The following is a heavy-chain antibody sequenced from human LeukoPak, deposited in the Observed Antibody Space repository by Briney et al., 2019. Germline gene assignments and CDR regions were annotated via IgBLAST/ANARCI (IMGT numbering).Heavy chain of an antibody. CDR1: GYSFSNYW. J-gene: IGHJ6*03. CDR3: ARQLPAGPTAYYYYYMDV. D-gene: IGHD4-11*01. V-gene: IGHV5-51*01. Sequence: GESLKISCKGSGYSFSNYWIAGVRQMPGKGLEWLGIIYPDDSNTRYSPSFQGQATISADKSISIASLQWSSLKASDIAMYYCARQLPAGPTAYYYYYMDVWGKGTTVTVSS. CDR2: IYPDDSNT.